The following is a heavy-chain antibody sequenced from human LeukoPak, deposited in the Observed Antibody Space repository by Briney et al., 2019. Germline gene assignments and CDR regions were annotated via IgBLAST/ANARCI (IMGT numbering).Heavy chain of an antibody. CDR1: GYTFTSYY. CDR3: ARDPLTSGSLGGDAFDI. D-gene: IGHD1-26*01. J-gene: IGHJ3*02. V-gene: IGHV1-46*01. Sequence: GASVKVSCKASGYTFTSYYMHWVRQAPGQGLEWMGIINPSGGSTSYAQKFQGRVTMTRDMSTSTVYMELSSLRSEDAAVYYCARDPLTSGSLGGDAFDIWGQGTMVTVSS. CDR2: INPSGGST.